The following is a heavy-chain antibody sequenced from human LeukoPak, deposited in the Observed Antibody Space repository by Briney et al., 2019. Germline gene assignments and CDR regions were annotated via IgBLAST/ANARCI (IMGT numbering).Heavy chain of an antibody. CDR1: GFSVSGYW. Sequence: GGSLRLSCAVSGFSVSGYWMTWVRQAPGKGLEWVANIKQDGSEKNYVDSVKGRFTISRDNAENSLFLQMNSLRVEDTAVYYCVRVYCSTTSCYGVDSWGQGTLVTVSS. CDR2: IKQDGSEK. D-gene: IGHD2-2*01. CDR3: VRVYCSTTSCYGVDS. V-gene: IGHV3-7*01. J-gene: IGHJ4*02.